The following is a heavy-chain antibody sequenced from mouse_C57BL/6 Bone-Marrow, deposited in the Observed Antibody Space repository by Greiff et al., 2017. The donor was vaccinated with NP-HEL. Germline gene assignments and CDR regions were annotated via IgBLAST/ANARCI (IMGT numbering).Heavy chain of an antibody. J-gene: IGHJ1*03. CDR2: ISNGGGST. V-gene: IGHV5-12*01. CDR3: ARHEGPYDYDFYFDV. D-gene: IGHD2-4*01. Sequence: EVQVVESGGGLVQPGGSLKLSCAASGFTFSDYYMYWVRQTPEKRLEWVAYISNGGGSTYYPDTVKGRFTISRDNAKNTLYLQMSRLKSEDTAMYYCARHEGPYDYDFYFDVWGTGTTVTVSS. CDR1: GFTFSDYY.